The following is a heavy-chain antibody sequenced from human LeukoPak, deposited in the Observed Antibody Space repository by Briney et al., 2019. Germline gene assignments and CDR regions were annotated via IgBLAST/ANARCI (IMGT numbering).Heavy chain of an antibody. J-gene: IGHJ6*04. CDR2: IYTSGST. V-gene: IGHV4-61*02. CDR3: ARDPTMDV. Sequence: SQTLSLTCTVSGGSISSGSYYWSWIRQPAGKGLEWIGRIYTSGSTNYNPSLKSRVTMSVDTSKNQFSLKLSSVTAADTAVYYCARDPTMDVWGKGTTVTISS. CDR1: GGSISSGSYY.